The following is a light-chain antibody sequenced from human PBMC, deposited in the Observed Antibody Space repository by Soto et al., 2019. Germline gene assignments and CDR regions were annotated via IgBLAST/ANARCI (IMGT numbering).Light chain of an antibody. V-gene: IGKV1-5*01. CDR3: QQHDDFSHAT. CDR1: QDIGNF. J-gene: IGKJ2*01. CDR2: DAS. Sequence: DVPMTQSPSTLSASVGDRVTIACRTSQDIGNFLAWYQHKPGKAPKLLIYDASTLQTGVPSRFRASGFGTEFTLTISGLQADDIATYYCQQHDDFSHATFGQGTKVEIK.